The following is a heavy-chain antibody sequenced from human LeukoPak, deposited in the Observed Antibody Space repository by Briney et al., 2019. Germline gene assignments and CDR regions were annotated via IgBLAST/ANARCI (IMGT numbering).Heavy chain of an antibody. J-gene: IGHJ4*02. CDR1: GGSISGYY. V-gene: IGHV4-59*12. CDR3: ARKLNVLLWFGESRGYFDY. CDR2: IYYNGIS. D-gene: IGHD3-10*01. Sequence: SETLSLTCTVSGGSISGYYWSWIRQPPGKGLEWIAYIYYNGISNYNPSLKSRVIISVDSSKNQFSLKLSSVTAADTAVYYCARKLNVLLWFGESRGYFDYWGQGTLVTASS.